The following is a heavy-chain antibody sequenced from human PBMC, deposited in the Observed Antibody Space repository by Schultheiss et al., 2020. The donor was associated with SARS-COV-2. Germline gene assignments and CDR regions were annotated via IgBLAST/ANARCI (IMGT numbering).Heavy chain of an antibody. Sequence: GGSLRLSCAASGFTFSSYGMHWVRQAPGKGLEWVAVIWYDGSNKYYADSVKGRFTISRDNAKNSLYLQMNSLRAEDTAVYYCATTLLTIGFDYWGQGTLVTVSS. CDR2: IWYDGSNK. D-gene: IGHD4/OR15-4a*01. CDR1: GFTFSSYG. J-gene: IGHJ4*02. CDR3: ATTLLTIGFDY. V-gene: IGHV3-33*03.